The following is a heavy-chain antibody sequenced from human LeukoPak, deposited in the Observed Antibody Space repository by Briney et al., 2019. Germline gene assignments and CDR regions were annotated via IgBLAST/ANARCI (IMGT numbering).Heavy chain of an antibody. Sequence: SVKVSCKASGGTFSSYTISWVRRAPGQGLEWMGRIIPILGIANYAQKFQGRVTITADKSTSTAYMELSSLRSEDTAVYYCAKENGYYYDSSVLLAYWGQGTLVTVSS. CDR3: AKENGYYYDSSVLLAY. D-gene: IGHD3-22*01. J-gene: IGHJ4*02. CDR2: IIPILGIA. V-gene: IGHV1-69*04. CDR1: GGTFSSYT.